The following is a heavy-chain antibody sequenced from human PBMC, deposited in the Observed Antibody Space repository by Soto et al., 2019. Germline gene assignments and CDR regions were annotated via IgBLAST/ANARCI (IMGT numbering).Heavy chain of an antibody. Sequence: GGSLRLSCAASGFTFSSYAMSWVRQAPGKGLEWVSAISGSGGSTYYADSVKGRFTISRDNSKNTLYLQMNSLRAEDTAVYYCAKGLGSRYDFWSGYFQQMPFWGQGTLVTVSS. D-gene: IGHD3-3*01. CDR2: ISGSGGST. CDR1: GFTFSSYA. V-gene: IGHV3-23*01. CDR3: AKGLGSRYDFWSGYFQQMPF. J-gene: IGHJ4*02.